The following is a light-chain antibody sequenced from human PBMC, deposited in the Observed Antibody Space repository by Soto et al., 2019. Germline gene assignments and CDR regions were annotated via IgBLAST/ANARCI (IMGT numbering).Light chain of an antibody. J-gene: IGLJ2*01. V-gene: IGLV2-11*01. CDR1: SSDVGGYKY. CDR3: CSYAGSYTLV. CDR2: DVS. Sequence: QSALTQPRSVSGSPGQSVTISCTGTSSDVGGYKYVSWYQRHPGKAPKLMIYDVSKRPSGVPDRFSGSKSGDTASLTSSGLQAEDEADYCCCSYAGSYTLVFGGGTQLTVL.